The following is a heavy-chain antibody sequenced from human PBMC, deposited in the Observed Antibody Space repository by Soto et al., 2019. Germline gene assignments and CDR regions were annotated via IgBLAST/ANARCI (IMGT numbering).Heavy chain of an antibody. D-gene: IGHD3-10*01. J-gene: IGHJ4*02. CDR2: ITDTGGDT. CDR3: ARGSTDSYPGSRIFDF. CDR1: LITFGSRA. V-gene: IGHV3-23*01. Sequence: GWSLRVSCFASLITFGSRAMSWLLQSPLEGLEWVSTITDTGGDTKYADSVRGRFTMSRDNSKKTLYLQMNSLRVEDSALYYCARGSTDSYPGSRIFDFWGRGTLVTVSS.